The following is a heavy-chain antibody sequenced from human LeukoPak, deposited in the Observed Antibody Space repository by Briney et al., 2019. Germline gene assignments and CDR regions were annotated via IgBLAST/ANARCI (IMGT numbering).Heavy chain of an antibody. J-gene: IGHJ4*02. CDR2: ISAYNGNT. CDR3: ARHYYDSSAYPFDY. CDR1: GYTFTNYG. Sequence: ASVKVSCKASGYTFTNYGISWVRRAPGQGLEYMGWISAYNGNTNYAQNLQGRVTMTTETSTSTAYMELRSLRSDDTAVYYCARHYYDSSAYPFDYWGPGTLVTVSS. V-gene: IGHV1-18*01. D-gene: IGHD3-22*01.